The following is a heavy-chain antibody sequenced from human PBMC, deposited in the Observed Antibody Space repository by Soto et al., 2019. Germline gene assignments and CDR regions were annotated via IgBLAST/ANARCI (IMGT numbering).Heavy chain of an antibody. V-gene: IGHV1-2*02. CDR3: ARPPGYISDWHYFDL. D-gene: IGHD2-21*02. J-gene: IGHJ4*02. CDR2: ISPKSGGT. Sequence: ASVKVSCKASGYTFTNYYMHWARQAPGQGFEWLGRISPKSGGTNYAQKFQGRVTMTWDTSLKTAYMELSSLISEDTAVYYCARPPGYISDWHYFDLWGQGTLVTVSS. CDR1: GYTFTNYY.